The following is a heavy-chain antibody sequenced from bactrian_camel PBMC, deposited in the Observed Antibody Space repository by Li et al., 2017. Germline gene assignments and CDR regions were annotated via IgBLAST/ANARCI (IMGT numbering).Heavy chain of an antibody. V-gene: IGHV3S40*01. D-gene: IGHD4*01. CDR3: AKAYSDYDQEWGYAYNF. J-gene: IGHJ4*01. CDR1: GFTFSSYG. Sequence: VQLVESGGGLVQPGGSLRLSCAASGFTFSSYGMSWVRQAPGKGLEWVSTIPSGGGATYYSDSVKGRFTISRDNAKNTMYLELSSLKTEDVAMYYCAKAYSDYDQEWGYAYNFWGQGTQVTVS. CDR2: IPSGGGAT.